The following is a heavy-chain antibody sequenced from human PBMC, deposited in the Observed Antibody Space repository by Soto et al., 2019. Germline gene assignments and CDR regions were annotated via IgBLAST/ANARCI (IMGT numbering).Heavy chain of an antibody. Sequence: KASETLSLTCTVSGGSISSGGYYWSWIRQHPGKGLEWIGYIYYSGSTYYNPSLKSRVTISVDTSKNQFSLKLSSVTAADTAVYYCARAPMYIYYDSNEEGYYFDYWGQGTLVTVSS. CDR1: GGSISSGGYY. CDR2: IYYSGST. D-gene: IGHD3-22*01. V-gene: IGHV4-31*03. CDR3: ARAPMYIYYDSNEEGYYFDY. J-gene: IGHJ4*02.